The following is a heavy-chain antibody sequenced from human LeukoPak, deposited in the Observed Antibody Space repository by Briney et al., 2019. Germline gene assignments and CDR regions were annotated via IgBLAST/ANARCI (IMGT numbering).Heavy chain of an antibody. Sequence: PSETLSLTCAVYGGSFSGYYWSWIRQPPGKGLEWIGEINHSGSTNYNPSLKSRVTISVDTSKNQFSLKLSSVTAADTAVYYCAREIREEYYFDYWGQGTLVTVSS. CDR2: INHSGST. J-gene: IGHJ4*02. CDR1: GGSFSGYY. CDR3: AREIREEYYFDY. D-gene: IGHD3-10*01. V-gene: IGHV4-34*01.